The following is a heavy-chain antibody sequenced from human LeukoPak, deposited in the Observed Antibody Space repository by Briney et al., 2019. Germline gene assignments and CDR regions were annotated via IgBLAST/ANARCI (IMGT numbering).Heavy chain of an antibody. D-gene: IGHD6-19*01. CDR1: GFTFSSYA. V-gene: IGHV3-23*01. Sequence: PGGSLRLSCAASGFTFSSYAMSWVRQAPGKGLEWVSAISGSGGSTYYADSVKGRFTISRDNSKDTLYLQMNRVRAEDTAVYYCAKDRPSGYSRGWYREYFDYWGQGTLVTVSS. J-gene: IGHJ4*02. CDR2: ISGSGGST. CDR3: AKDRPSGYSRGWYREYFDY.